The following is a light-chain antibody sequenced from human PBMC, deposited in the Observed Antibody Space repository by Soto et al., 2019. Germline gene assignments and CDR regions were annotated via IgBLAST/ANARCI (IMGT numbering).Light chain of an antibody. Sequence: IELHPSPATLSSVPGDRVPLSCRASQYINTRLAWYQHRPGQAPRLLIYQTSIRAAGIPARFSASGSGTDFTLTISDVQPEDFALYYCHQRQSWPRTFGQGAKVAIK. CDR3: HQRQSWPRT. CDR1: QYINTR. J-gene: IGKJ1*01. V-gene: IGKV3-11*01. CDR2: QTS.